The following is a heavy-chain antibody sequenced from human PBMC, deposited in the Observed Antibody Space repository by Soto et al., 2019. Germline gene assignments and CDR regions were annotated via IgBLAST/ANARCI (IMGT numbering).Heavy chain of an antibody. CDR3: ARRGSRSPLHKKYGMDV. V-gene: IGHV5-51*01. CDR2: IYPGDSDT. D-gene: IGHD6-13*01. J-gene: IGHJ6*02. CDR1: GYSFTSYW. Sequence: LWESLKISCKGSGYSFTSYWIGWVRQMPGKGLEWMGIIYPGDSDTRYSPSFQGQVTISADKSISTAYLQWSSLKASDTAMYYCARRGSRSPLHKKYGMDVWGQGTTVTVSS.